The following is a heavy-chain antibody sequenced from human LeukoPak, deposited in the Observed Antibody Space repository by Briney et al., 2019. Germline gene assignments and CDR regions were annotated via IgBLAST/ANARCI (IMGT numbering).Heavy chain of an antibody. J-gene: IGHJ3*02. CDR3: ARANYDEADVFDI. D-gene: IGHD3-22*01. Sequence: SETLSLTCTVSGGSISSRGYYWGWIRQPPGKGLEWIGSVYYSGSTYYNPSLKSRVTMSVDTPKNQFSLKLSSVTAADTAIYYCARANYDEADVFDIWGQGTMVTVSS. V-gene: IGHV4-39*07. CDR1: GGSISSRGYY. CDR2: VYYSGST.